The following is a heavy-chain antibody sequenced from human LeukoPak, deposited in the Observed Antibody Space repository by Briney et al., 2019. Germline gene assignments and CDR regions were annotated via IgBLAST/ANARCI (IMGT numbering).Heavy chain of an antibody. V-gene: IGHV1-2*02. D-gene: IGHD1-26*01. Sequence: ASVKVSCKASGYTFTGYYMHWVRQAPGQGLEWMGWINPNSGGTNYAQKFQGRVTMTRDTSISTAYMELSRLRSDDTAVYYRARESDSGSYDIDYWGQGTLVTVSS. CDR1: GYTFTGYY. J-gene: IGHJ4*02. CDR3: ARESDSGSYDIDY. CDR2: INPNSGGT.